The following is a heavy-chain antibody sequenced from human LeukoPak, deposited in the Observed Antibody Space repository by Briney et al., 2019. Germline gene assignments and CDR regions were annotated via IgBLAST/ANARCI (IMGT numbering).Heavy chain of an antibody. CDR1: GFTFSSYE. V-gene: IGHV3-48*03. D-gene: IGHD3-9*01. Sequence: GGSLRLSCAASGFTFSSYEMNWVRQAPGKGLEWVSYISSSGSTIYYADSVKGRFTISRDNAKNSLYLQMNSLRAEDTAVYYCAGLGWYYDILTGYSYYYYGMDVWGKGTTVTVSS. CDR2: ISSSGSTI. J-gene: IGHJ6*04. CDR3: AGLGWYYDILTGYSYYYYGMDV.